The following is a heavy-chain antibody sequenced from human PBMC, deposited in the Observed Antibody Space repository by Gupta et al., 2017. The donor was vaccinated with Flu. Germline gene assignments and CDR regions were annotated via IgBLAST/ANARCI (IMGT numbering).Heavy chain of an antibody. Sequence: HWVRQATGKGLEWVSAIGTAGDTYYPGSVKGRFTISRENAKNSLYLQMNSLRAGDTAVYYCARGQGGEPPDYWGQGTLVTVSS. J-gene: IGHJ4*02. D-gene: IGHD2-21*01. CDR2: IGTAGDT. CDR3: ARGQGGEPPDY. V-gene: IGHV3-13*01.